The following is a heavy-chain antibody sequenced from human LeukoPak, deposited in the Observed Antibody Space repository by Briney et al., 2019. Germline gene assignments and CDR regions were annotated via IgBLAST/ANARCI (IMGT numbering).Heavy chain of an antibody. V-gene: IGHV1-69*05. CDR1: GGTFSSYA. Sequence: VASVKVSCKASGGTFSSYAISWVRPAPGQGVEWMGGIIPIFGTANYAQKFQGRVTMSTHESTSTAYMELSSLTSEDTAVHYCARAKSSITGTVPLLTPYYYYYYMDVWGKGTTVTVSS. D-gene: IGHD1-20*01. CDR2: IIPIFGTA. CDR3: ARAKSSITGTVPLLTPYYYYYYMDV. J-gene: IGHJ6*03.